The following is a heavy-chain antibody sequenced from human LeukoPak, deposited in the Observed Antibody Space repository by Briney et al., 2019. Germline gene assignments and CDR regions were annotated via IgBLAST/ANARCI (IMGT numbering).Heavy chain of an antibody. V-gene: IGHV3-23*01. CDR1: GFTFSSYA. CDR2: ISGSGGST. CDR3: ANFGPYSGWYRTYFDY. D-gene: IGHD6-19*01. J-gene: IGHJ4*02. Sequence: GGSLRLSCAASGFTFSSYAMSWVRQAPGKGLEWVSAISGSGGSTYYADSVKGRFTISRDNSKNTLYLQMNSLRAEDTAVYYCANFGPYSGWYRTYFDYWGQGTLVTVSS.